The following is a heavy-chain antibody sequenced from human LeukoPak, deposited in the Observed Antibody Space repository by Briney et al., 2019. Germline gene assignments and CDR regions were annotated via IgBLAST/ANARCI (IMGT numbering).Heavy chain of an antibody. CDR1: GFTFDDYA. CDR3: AKGRIAARLVYFDC. Sequence: PGRSLRLSCAASGFTFDDYAMHWVRQAPGKGLEWVSGISWNSGSIGYADSVKGRFTISRDNAKNSLYLQMNSLRAEDTALYYCAKGRIAARLVYFDCWGQGTLVTVSS. D-gene: IGHD6-6*01. V-gene: IGHV3-9*01. CDR2: ISWNSGSI. J-gene: IGHJ4*02.